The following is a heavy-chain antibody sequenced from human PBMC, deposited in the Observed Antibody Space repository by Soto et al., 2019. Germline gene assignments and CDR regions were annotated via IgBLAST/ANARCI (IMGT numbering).Heavy chain of an antibody. CDR2: IYYSGST. D-gene: IGHD3-16*02. V-gene: IGHV4-31*03. Sequence: SETLSLTCTVSGGSISSGDYYWSLIRQYPGKGLEWMGYIYYSGSTYYNPSLKSRVTISADTSENQFSLRLSSVTAADTAVYYCARVSYDTVWGSYRWYYFDFWGQGTLVTVSS. CDR1: GGSISSGDYY. CDR3: ARVSYDTVWGSYRWYYFDF. J-gene: IGHJ4*02.